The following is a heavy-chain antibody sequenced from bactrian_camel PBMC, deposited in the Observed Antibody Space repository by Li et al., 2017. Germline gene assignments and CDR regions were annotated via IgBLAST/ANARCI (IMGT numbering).Heavy chain of an antibody. D-gene: IGHD5*01. J-gene: IGHJ4*01. V-gene: IGHV3S42*01. CDR1: GFTFSSNA. CDR2: ISSIGTT. Sequence: VQLVESGGGSVQSGGSLRLSCAASGFTFSSNAMTWVRLAPGKGLEWVSGISSIGTTSYSDSVKGRFTISQDKVKNTLYLQMNSLKSEDTALYYCASTTGWGRWYWHWGQGTQVTVS. CDR3: ASTTGWGRWYWH.